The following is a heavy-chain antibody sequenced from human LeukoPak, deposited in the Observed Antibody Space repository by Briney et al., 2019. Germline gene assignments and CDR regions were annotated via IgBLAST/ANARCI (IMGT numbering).Heavy chain of an antibody. CDR1: GYTFTSYY. D-gene: IGHD3-10*01. J-gene: IGHJ4*02. CDR3: AGTMVRAIDY. CDR2: INPNSGGT. Sequence: ASVKVSCKASGYTFTSYYMHWGRQAPGPGLEWMGRINPNSGGTNYAQKFQGRVTMTRDTSISTAYMELSRLRSDDTAVYYCAGTMVRAIDYWGQGTLVTVSS. V-gene: IGHV1-2*06.